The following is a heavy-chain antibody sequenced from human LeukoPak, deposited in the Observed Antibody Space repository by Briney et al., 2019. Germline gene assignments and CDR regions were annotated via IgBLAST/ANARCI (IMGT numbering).Heavy chain of an antibody. CDR2: MNPNSGNT. D-gene: IGHD1-26*01. J-gene: IGHJ4*02. Sequence: ASVKVSFKASGYTFTSYDSNWVRQATGQGLEWMGWMNPNSGNTGYAQKFQGRVTITRNTSISTAYMELSSLRSEDTAVYYCARLRTVVGATTALGYWGQGTLVTVSS. V-gene: IGHV1-8*03. CDR3: ARLRTVVGATTALGY. CDR1: GYTFTSYD.